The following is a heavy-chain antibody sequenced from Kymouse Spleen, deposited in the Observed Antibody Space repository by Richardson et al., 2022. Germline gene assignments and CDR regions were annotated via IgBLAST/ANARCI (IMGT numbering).Heavy chain of an antibody. J-gene: IGHJ6*02. V-gene: IGHV1-18*01. Sequence: QVQLVQSGAEVKKPGASVKVSCKASGYTFTSYGISWVRQAPGQGLEWMGWISAYNGNTNYAQKLQGRVTMTTDTSTSTAYMELRSLRSDDTAVYYCAGAGYSSGWYPLYYYGMDVWGQGTTVTVSS. CDR1: GYTFTSYG. CDR2: ISAYNGNT. CDR3: AGAGYSSGWYPLYYYGMDV. D-gene: IGHD6-19*01.